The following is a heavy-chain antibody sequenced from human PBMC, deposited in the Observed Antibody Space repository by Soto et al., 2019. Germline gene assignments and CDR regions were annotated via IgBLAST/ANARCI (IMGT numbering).Heavy chain of an antibody. CDR1: GGTFSSYA. CDR3: ATDMSAAPWTGPSDV. J-gene: IGHJ3*01. V-gene: IGHV1-69*06. D-gene: IGHD6-13*01. CDR2: IIPIFDTP. Sequence: QVQLVQSGAGVKKPGSSVRVACKPSGGTFSSYAVNWVRQAPGHGLEWMGGIIPIFDTPNYAQKFQGRVSISVDKPTSTVYMELNSLTSEDTAIYYCATDMSAAPWTGPSDVWGQGTMVTVSS.